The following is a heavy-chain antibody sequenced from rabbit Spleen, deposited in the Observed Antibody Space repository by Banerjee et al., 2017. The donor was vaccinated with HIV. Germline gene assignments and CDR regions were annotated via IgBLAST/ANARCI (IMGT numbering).Heavy chain of an antibody. CDR1: GFSFSSGYD. D-gene: IGHD8-1*01. Sequence: QEQLVESGGDLVQPEGSRTLTCTASGFSFSSGYDMRWVRQAPGKGLEWLACIYTSTGSTWYASWVNGRFTISRSTSLNTVDLKMTSLTAADTATYFCARDPGSSFSSYGMDLWGPGTLVTVS. V-gene: IGHV1S43*01. CDR3: ARDPGSSFSSYGMDL. CDR2: IYTSTGST. J-gene: IGHJ6*01.